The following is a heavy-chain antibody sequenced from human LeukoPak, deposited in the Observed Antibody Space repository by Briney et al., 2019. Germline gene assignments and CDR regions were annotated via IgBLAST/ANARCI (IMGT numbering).Heavy chain of an antibody. V-gene: IGHV4-59*08. CDR3: ARLPRGTQPPDYCQN. CDR2: IHYSGST. Sequence: SETLSLTCTVSGGSISSHYWNWIRQPPGKGQEWIGLIHYSGSTNYNPSLKSRLTISLDTSKNQFSLKLSSVTAADTAVYFCARLPRGTQPPDYCQNWGQGTLVTVSS. D-gene: IGHD1-1*01. J-gene: IGHJ1*01. CDR1: GGSISSHY.